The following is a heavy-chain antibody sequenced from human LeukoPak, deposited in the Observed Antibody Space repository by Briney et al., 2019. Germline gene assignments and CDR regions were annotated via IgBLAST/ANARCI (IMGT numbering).Heavy chain of an antibody. Sequence: ASVKVSCKASGYTFTDYYIHWVRQAPGQGLEWMGWINPNSGGTNYAQKFQGRVTMTRDTSISTAYMELSRLRSDDTAVYYCARSLLLWFGELLIPSSWFDPWGQGTLVTVSS. D-gene: IGHD3-10*01. CDR2: INPNSGGT. J-gene: IGHJ5*02. CDR1: GYTFTDYY. V-gene: IGHV1-2*02. CDR3: ARSLLLWFGELLIPSSWFDP.